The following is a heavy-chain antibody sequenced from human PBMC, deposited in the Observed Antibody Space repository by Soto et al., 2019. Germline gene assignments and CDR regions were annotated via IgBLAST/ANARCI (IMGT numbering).Heavy chain of an antibody. CDR2: ISSSGSTI. V-gene: IGHV3-48*03. CDR3: ARISLEGYGSNDAFDI. D-gene: IGHD3-3*01. J-gene: IGHJ3*02. Sequence: EVQLVESGGGLVQPGGSLRLSCAASGFTFSSYEMNWVRQAPGKGLEWVSYISSSGSTIYYADSVKGRFTISRDNAKNSLDLQRNSLRAEDTAVYYCARISLEGYGSNDAFDIWGQGTMVTVSS. CDR1: GFTFSSYE.